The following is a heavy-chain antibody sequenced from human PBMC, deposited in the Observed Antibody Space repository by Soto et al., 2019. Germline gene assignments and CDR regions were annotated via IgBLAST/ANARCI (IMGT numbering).Heavy chain of an antibody. CDR2: IKSDGSST. Sequence: PGGSLRLSCAVSGFTFSTYWMHWVRQAPGKGLVWVSGIKSDGSSTYYADSVKGRFTISRDNARNTLYLQMNRLRAEDTALYYCAREQQLWIGAYAYWGQGALVTVSS. J-gene: IGHJ4*02. V-gene: IGHV3-74*01. CDR3: AREQQLWIGAYAY. CDR1: GFTFSTYW. D-gene: IGHD5-18*01.